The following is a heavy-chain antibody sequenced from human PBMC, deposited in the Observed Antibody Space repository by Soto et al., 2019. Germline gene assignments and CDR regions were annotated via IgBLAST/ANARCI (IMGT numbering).Heavy chain of an antibody. D-gene: IGHD5-12*01. CDR2: ISTSSSTI. CDR3: ASQSSEWLLFAS. Sequence: GGSLRLSCAASGFTFSSYSMNWVRQAPGKGLEWVSYISTSSSTIYYADSVKGRFTISRDNAKNSLYLQMNSLRAEDTAVYYCASQSSEWLLFASWGQGTLVTVSS. CDR1: GFTFSSYS. J-gene: IGHJ4*02. V-gene: IGHV3-48*01.